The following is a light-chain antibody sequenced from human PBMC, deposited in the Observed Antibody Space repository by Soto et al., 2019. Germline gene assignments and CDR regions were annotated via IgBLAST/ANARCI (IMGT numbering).Light chain of an antibody. V-gene: IGLV2-18*02. CDR3: SSYTSSSTYV. Sequence: QSALTQRPSVSGSPGQSVTISCTGTSSDVGSYNRVSWYQQPPGTAPKLMIYEVSNRPSGVPDRFSGSKSGNTASLTISGLQAEDEADYYCSSYTSSSTYVFGTGTQLTVL. CDR2: EVS. CDR1: SSDVGSYNR. J-gene: IGLJ1*01.